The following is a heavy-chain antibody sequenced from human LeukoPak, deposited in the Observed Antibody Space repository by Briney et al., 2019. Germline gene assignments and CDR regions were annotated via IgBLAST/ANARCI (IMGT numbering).Heavy chain of an antibody. CDR3: ARRYDSSGYWNWFDP. D-gene: IGHD3-22*01. CDR1: GGSISSYY. CDR2: IYYSGSA. V-gene: IGHV4-59*08. Sequence: SETLSLTCTVSGGSISSYYWSWIRQPPGKGLEWIGYIYYSGSANYNPSLKSRVTISVDTSKNQFSLKLSSVTAADTAVYYCARRYDSSGYWNWFDPWGQGTLVTVSS. J-gene: IGHJ5*02.